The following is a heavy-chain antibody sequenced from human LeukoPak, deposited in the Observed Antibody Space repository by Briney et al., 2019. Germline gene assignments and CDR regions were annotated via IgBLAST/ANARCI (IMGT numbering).Heavy chain of an antibody. Sequence: PGGSLRLSCAASGFTFSSYSMNWVRQAPGKGLEWVSSISSSSSYIYYADSVKGRFTISRDNAKNSLYLQMNSLRAEDTAVYYYARERPSMIVVVSLAFDIWGQGTMVTVSS. J-gene: IGHJ3*02. CDR3: ARERPSMIVVVSLAFDI. D-gene: IGHD3-22*01. V-gene: IGHV3-21*01. CDR1: GFTFSSYS. CDR2: ISSSSSYI.